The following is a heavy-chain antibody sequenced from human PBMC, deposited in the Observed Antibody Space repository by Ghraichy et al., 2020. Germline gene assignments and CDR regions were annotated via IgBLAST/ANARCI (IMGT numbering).Heavy chain of an antibody. D-gene: IGHD6-6*01. CDR1: GFTFSSYW. V-gene: IGHV3-74*01. Sequence: GESLNISCAASGFTFSSYWMHWVRQAPGKGLVWVSRINSDGSSTSYADSVKGRFTISRDNAKNTLYLQMNSLRAEDTAVYYCARGGYIAARSDWFDPWGQGTLVTVSS. J-gene: IGHJ5*02. CDR3: ARGGYIAARSDWFDP. CDR2: INSDGSST.